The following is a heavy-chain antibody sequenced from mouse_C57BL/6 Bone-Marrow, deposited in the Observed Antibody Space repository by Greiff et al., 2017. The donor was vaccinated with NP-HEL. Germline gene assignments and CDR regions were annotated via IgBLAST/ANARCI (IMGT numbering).Heavy chain of an antibody. CDR2: IDPETGGT. J-gene: IGHJ4*01. CDR1: GYTFTDYE. CDR3: TSYDYDGGYAMDY. D-gene: IGHD2-4*01. Sequence: VKLQESGAELVRPGASVTLSCKASGYTFTDYEMHWVKQTPVHGLEWIGAIDPETGGTAYNQKFKGKAILTADKSSSTAYMELRSLTSEDSAVYYCTSYDYDGGYAMDYWGQGTSVTVSS. V-gene: IGHV1-15*01.